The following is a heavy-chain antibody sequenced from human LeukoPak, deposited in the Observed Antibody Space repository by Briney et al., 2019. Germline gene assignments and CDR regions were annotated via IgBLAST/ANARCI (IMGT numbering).Heavy chain of an antibody. CDR2: IYPGDSDT. J-gene: IGHJ4*02. Sequence: GESLKISCKGSGYSFTSYWIGWVRQMPGKGLEWMGIIYPGDSDTRYIPSLQGQVTISADKSINTAYLQWSSLKASDTAMYYCARRVDSYWFFDYWGQGTLVTVSS. CDR1: GYSFTSYW. CDR3: ARRVDSYWFFDY. D-gene: IGHD1-26*01. V-gene: IGHV5-51*01.